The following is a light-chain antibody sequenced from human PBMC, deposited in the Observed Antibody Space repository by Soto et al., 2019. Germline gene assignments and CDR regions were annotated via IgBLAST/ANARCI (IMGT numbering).Light chain of an antibody. V-gene: IGKV1-5*03. CDR1: QTISSW. Sequence: QVTQGTDPGCSYEGGRVTSSCRASQTISSWLAWYQQKPGKAPKLLIYKASTLKSGVPSRFSGSGSGTEITLTIRSLHPNDVATNYGQHYTGDSEAIGEGTKVDIK. J-gene: IGKJ1*01. CDR2: KAS. CDR3: QHYTGDSEA.